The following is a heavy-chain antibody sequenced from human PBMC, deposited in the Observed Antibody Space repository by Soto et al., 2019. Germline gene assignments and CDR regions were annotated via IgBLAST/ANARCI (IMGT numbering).Heavy chain of an antibody. J-gene: IGHJ4*02. V-gene: IGHV4-61*01. CDR3: SRALRSNYPDY. CDR1: GGSVNSGSYY. CDR2: IYFSGST. Sequence: QVQLQESGPGLVKPSETLSLTCTVSGGSVNSGSYYWSWIRQPPGKGLEWIGYIYFSGSTNYNPSLKSRVTIPVDKSKTQFSLKLSSVTVADTALYYCSRALRSNYPDYCGRGTLVTVSS.